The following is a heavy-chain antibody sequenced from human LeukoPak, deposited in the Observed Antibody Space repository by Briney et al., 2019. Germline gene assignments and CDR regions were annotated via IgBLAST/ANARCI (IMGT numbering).Heavy chain of an antibody. CDR1: GGTFSSYA. J-gene: IGHJ4*02. CDR2: IIPIFATA. Sequence: ASVKLSCKASGGTFSSYAISLVRQAPGQGLESMGGIIPIFATANYAQKFQGRVTITADKSTSTAYMERSSLRSEDTAVYYCARAAPSSGSYILDYWGQGTLVTVSS. V-gene: IGHV1-69*06. CDR3: ARAAPSSGSYILDY. D-gene: IGHD1-26*01.